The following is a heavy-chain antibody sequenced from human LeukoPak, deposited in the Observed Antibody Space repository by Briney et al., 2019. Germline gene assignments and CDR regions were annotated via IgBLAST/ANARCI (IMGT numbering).Heavy chain of an antibody. CDR1: GGSISSYY. Sequence: SDTLSLTCTVSGGSISSYYWSWIRQPTGKGLEWIGYIYYSGITNYNPSLKSRVTISVDTSKNQFSLRLSSVTAADTAVYYCARLSAVAGNWASDYWGQGALVTVSS. CDR2: IYYSGIT. V-gene: IGHV4-59*08. CDR3: ARLSAVAGNWASDY. D-gene: IGHD6-19*01. J-gene: IGHJ4*02.